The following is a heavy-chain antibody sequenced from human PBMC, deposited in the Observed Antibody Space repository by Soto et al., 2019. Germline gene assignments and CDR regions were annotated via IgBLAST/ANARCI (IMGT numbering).Heavy chain of an antibody. J-gene: IGHJ6*02. CDR1: GYTFIGYY. Sequence: QVQLVQSGAEVKETGASVKVSCKASGYTFIGYYIHWVRQAPGQGLEWMGWINPNSGGTNYAQRFQGWVTMTTDRSISTAYMELSRLKSDDTAVYYCARVGGGLASLGYYGKDVWGQGTTVTVSS. CDR2: INPNSGGT. CDR3: ARVGGGLASLGYYGKDV. D-gene: IGHD3-10*01. V-gene: IGHV1-2*04.